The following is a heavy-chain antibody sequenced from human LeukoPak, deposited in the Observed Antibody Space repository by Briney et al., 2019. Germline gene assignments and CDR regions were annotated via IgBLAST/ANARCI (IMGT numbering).Heavy chain of an antibody. J-gene: IGHJ6*02. CDR3: ARANVPTYYDFWSGYHNYYGMDV. D-gene: IGHD3-3*01. Sequence: GGSLRLSCAASGFTVSSNYMSWVRQAPGKGLEWVSVIYSGGSTYYADSVKGRSTISRDNSKNTLYLQMNSLRAEDTAVYYCARANVPTYYDFWSGYHNYYGMDVWGQGTTVTVSS. V-gene: IGHV3-53*01. CDR1: GFTVSSNY. CDR2: IYSGGST.